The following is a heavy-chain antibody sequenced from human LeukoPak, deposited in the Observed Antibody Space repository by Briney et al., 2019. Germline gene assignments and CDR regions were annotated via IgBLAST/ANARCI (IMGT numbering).Heavy chain of an antibody. J-gene: IGHJ4*02. Sequence: ASVKVSCKASGYTFTSYCMHWVRQAPGQGLEWMGIINPSGGSTSYAQKFQGRVTMTRDTSTSTVYMELSSLRSEDTAVYYCARDPDDIAVAGMEVDYWGQGTLVTVSS. CDR2: INPSGGST. V-gene: IGHV1-46*01. CDR3: ARDPDDIAVAGMEVDY. D-gene: IGHD6-19*01. CDR1: GYTFTSYC.